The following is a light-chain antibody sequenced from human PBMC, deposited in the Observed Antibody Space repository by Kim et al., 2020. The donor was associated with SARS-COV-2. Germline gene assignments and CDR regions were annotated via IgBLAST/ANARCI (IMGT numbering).Light chain of an antibody. V-gene: IGLV2-14*01. J-gene: IGLJ1*01. CDR3: CSFTTSSTFAYV. Sequence: QSALTQPASVSGSPGQSITISCSGTSSDIGNYNFVSWYQQHPGKAPKLIIYDVNKRPSGVSDRFSGSKSGNTASLTISGLQAEDEADYYCCSFTTSSTFAYVFGSGTKVTVL. CDR2: DVN. CDR1: SSDIGNYNF.